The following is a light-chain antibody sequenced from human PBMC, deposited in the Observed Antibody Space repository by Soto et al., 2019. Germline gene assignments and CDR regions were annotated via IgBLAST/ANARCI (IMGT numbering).Light chain of an antibody. V-gene: IGLV2-14*01. CDR3: SSYTSSSTLDV. J-gene: IGLJ1*01. CDR2: DVS. Sequence: QSALTQPASLSGSPGQSITISCTGTSSDVGGYNYVSWYQQHPGKAPKLMIYDVSNRPSRVSNRFSGSKSGNTASLTISGLQAEDEADYYCSSYTSSSTLDVFGTGTRSPS. CDR1: SSDVGGYNY.